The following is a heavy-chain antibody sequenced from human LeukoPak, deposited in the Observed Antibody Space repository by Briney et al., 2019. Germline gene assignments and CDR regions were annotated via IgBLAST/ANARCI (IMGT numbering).Heavy chain of an antibody. CDR2: INPNSGGT. V-gene: IGHV1-2*02. J-gene: IGHJ4*02. D-gene: IGHD3-10*01. CDR1: GYTFTGYY. CDR3: ARRRTYYYGSGSPTGFDY. Sequence: EASVKVSCKASGYTFTGYYMHWVRQAPGQGLEWMGWINPNSGGTNYAQKFQGRVTMTRDTSISTAYMELSRLRSDDTAVYYCARRRTYYYGSGSPTGFDYWGQGTLVTVSS.